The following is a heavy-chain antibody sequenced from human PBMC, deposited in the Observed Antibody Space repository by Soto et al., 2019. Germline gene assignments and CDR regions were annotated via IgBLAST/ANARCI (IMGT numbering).Heavy chain of an antibody. J-gene: IGHJ4*02. CDR2: ISPNSGDT. D-gene: IGHD6-25*01. Sequence: QVQLVQTEGEVRQPGASVKVSCKASGYTFTSYGIIWVRQAPGQGLEWMGYISPNSGDTRYAQNLQGRVTMTTDTSTNTAYMELRSLTSDDTAVYYCAREMWTRSGPQNFFDYWGLGARVTVSS. CDR3: AREMWTRSGPQNFFDY. CDR1: GYTFTSYG. V-gene: IGHV1-18*01.